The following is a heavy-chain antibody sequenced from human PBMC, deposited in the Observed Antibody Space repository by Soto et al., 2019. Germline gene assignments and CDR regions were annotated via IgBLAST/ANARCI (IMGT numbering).Heavy chain of an antibody. V-gene: IGHV4-30-4*01. D-gene: IGHD2-2*01. Sequence: SETLSLTCTVSGGSISSGDYYLSWIRQPPGKGLEWIGYIYYSGSTYYNPSLKSRVTISVDTSKNQFSLKLSSVTAADTAVYYCARAGGCSSTSCPLRYGMDVWGQGTTVTVSS. CDR1: GGSISSGDYY. CDR3: ARAGGCSSTSCPLRYGMDV. J-gene: IGHJ6*02. CDR2: IYYSGST.